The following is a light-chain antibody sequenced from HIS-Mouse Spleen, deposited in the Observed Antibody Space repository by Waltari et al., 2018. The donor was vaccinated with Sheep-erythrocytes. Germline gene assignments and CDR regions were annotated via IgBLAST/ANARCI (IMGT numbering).Light chain of an antibody. V-gene: IGKV1-33*01. CDR2: DAS. CDR1: QDISNY. J-gene: IGKJ4*01. Sequence: DIQMTQSPSSLSSSVGDRVTITWQARQDISNYLNWYQQKPRKDPKLLVCDASNLETGVPSRFSGNGSGTDFTFTISSLQPEDIATYYCQQYDNLLTFGGGTKVEIK. CDR3: QQYDNLLT.